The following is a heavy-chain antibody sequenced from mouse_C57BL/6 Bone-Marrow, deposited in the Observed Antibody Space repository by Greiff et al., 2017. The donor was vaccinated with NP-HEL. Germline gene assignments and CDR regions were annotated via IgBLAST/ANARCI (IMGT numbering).Heavy chain of an antibody. D-gene: IGHD1-1*01. CDR2: IRNKANGYTT. CDR1: GFTFTDYY. CDR3: ARYISLYYDSSYWYFDV. Sequence: EVKLVESGGGLVQPGGSLSLSCAASGFTFTDYYMSWVRQPPGTALEWLGFIRNKANGYTTEYSASVKGRFTISRDNSQSILYIQMNALRAEDSATYYCARYISLYYDSSYWYFDVWGTGTTVTVSS. V-gene: IGHV7-3*01. J-gene: IGHJ1*03.